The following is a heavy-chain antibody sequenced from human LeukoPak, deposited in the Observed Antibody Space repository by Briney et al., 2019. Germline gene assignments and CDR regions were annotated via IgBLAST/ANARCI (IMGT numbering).Heavy chain of an antibody. CDR1: GFTFDDYG. CDR3: TRPQLGMDYSYYMDV. CDR2: INWNGGST. J-gene: IGHJ6*03. Sequence: PGGSLRLSCAASGFTFDDYGMSWVRQAPGKGLEWVSGINWNGGSTGYADSVKGRFTISRDNAKNSLYPQMNSLRAEDTAVYYCTRPQLGMDYSYYMDVWGKGTTVSVSS. D-gene: IGHD7-27*01. V-gene: IGHV3-20*04.